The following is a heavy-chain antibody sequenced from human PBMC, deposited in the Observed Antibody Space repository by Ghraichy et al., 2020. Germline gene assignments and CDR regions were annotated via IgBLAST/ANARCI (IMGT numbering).Heavy chain of an antibody. D-gene: IGHD6-19*01. CDR1: GFTFDDYA. J-gene: IGHJ4*02. V-gene: IGHV3-9*01. CDR3: AKDIGSSGWYAFDY. CDR2: ISWNSGSI. Sequence: GGSLRLSCAASGFTFDDYAMHWVRQAPGKGLEWVSGISWNSGSIGYADTVKGRFTISRDNAKNSLYLQMNSLRAEDTALYYCAKDIGSSGWYAFDYWGQGTLVTVSS.